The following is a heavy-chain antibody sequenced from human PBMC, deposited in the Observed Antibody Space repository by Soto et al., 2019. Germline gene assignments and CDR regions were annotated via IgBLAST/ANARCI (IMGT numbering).Heavy chain of an antibody. V-gene: IGHV1-3*01. D-gene: IGHD1-26*01. CDR1: GYTLTSYA. Sequence: ASVKVSCKASGYTLTSYAMHWVRQAPGQRLEWMGWINAGDGNTKYSQKFQGRVTITRDTSASTAYMELSSLRSEDTAVYYCARDGTYSPNFDYWGQGNLVTVSS. CDR2: INAGDGNT. CDR3: ARDGTYSPNFDY. J-gene: IGHJ4*02.